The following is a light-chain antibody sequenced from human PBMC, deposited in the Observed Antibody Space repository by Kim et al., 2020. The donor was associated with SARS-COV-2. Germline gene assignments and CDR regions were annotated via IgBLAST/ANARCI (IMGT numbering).Light chain of an antibody. V-gene: IGKV3-15*01. CDR2: GAI. Sequence: VMTQSPATLSVSPGERVTLSCRASQSVSSNLAWYQQKPGQAPRLLISGAINRATGVPARIRGGGSGTEFTLTISGLQSEYSAVYYCQQYNDWRLITFGQGTRLEIK. CDR1: QSVSSN. J-gene: IGKJ5*01. CDR3: QQYNDWRLIT.